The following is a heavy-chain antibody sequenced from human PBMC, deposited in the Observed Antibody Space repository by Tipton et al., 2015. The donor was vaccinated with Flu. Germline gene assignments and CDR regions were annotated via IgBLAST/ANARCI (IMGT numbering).Heavy chain of an antibody. CDR3: AKDGVAATDY. Sequence: QLVQSGAEVKKPGASVKVSCKASGYTFNIYYIHWVRQAPGQGLEWMGWINPDSGGTYYAQKFQGRVTMTRDTAIRTVYMELSSLRSYDPAVYYCAKDGVAATDYWGQGTLVTVSS. CDR2: INPDSGGT. CDR1: GYTFNIYY. J-gene: IGHJ4*02. V-gene: IGHV1-2*02. D-gene: IGHD2-15*01.